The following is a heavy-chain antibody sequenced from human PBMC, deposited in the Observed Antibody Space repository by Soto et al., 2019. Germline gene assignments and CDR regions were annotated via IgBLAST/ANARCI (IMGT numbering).Heavy chain of an antibody. CDR3: ARGGRVAAAGIRIDY. D-gene: IGHD6-13*01. CDR2: IIPIFGTA. CDR1: GGTFSIYA. Sequence: ASVKVSCKASGGTFSIYAISWVRQAPGQGLEWMGGIIPIFGTANYAQKFQGRVTITADESTSTAYMELSSLRSEDTAVYYCARGGRVAAAGIRIDYWGQGTLVTVSS. V-gene: IGHV1-69*13. J-gene: IGHJ4*01.